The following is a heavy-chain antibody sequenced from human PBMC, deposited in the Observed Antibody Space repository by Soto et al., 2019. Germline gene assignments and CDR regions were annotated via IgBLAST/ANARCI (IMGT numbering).Heavy chain of an antibody. CDR3: ARDDSSGYYTY. D-gene: IGHD3-22*01. Sequence: LRLSCAASGFTFSSYAMHWVRQAPGKGLEWVAVISYDGSNKYYADSVKGRFTISRDNSKNTLYLQMNSLRAEDTAVYYCARDDSSGYYTYWGQGTLVTVS. J-gene: IGHJ4*02. CDR2: ISYDGSNK. CDR1: GFTFSSYA. V-gene: IGHV3-30-3*01.